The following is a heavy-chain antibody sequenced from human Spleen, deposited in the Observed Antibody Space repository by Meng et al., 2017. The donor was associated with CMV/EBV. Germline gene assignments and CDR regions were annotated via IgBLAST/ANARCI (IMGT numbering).Heavy chain of an antibody. J-gene: IGHJ6*02. V-gene: IGHV3-48*03. CDR3: ARRYSSSWSRMDV. CDR1: GFTFSSYE. D-gene: IGHD6-13*01. CDR2: ISSSGSTI. Sequence: GESLKISCAASGFTFSSYEMNWVRQAPGKGLEWVSYISSSGSTIYYADSVKGRFTISRDNSKNTLYLQMGSLRAEDMAVYYCARRYSSSWSRMDVWGQGTTVTVSS.